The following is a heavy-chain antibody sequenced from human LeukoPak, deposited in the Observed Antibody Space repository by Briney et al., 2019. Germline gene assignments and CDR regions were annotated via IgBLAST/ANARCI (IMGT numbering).Heavy chain of an antibody. CDR2: ISSSSSYV. D-gene: IGHD2-2*03. Sequence: GGSLRLSCAASGFTFSSYSMNWVRQAPGKGLEWVSSISSSSSYVYYADSVKGRFTISRDNAKNSLYLQMNSLRAEDTAVYYCERDGYCSSTSCWAMYYYYGMDVWGKGTTVTVSS. V-gene: IGHV3-21*01. J-gene: IGHJ6*04. CDR3: ERDGYCSSTSCWAMYYYYGMDV. CDR1: GFTFSSYS.